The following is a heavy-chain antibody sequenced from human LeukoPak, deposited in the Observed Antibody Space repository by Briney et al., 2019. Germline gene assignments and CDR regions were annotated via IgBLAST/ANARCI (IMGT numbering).Heavy chain of an antibody. V-gene: IGHV4-38-2*02. Sequence: SETLSLTCTVSGYSISSGYYWDWIRQPPGKGLEWIGSIYHSGSPYYNSSLKSRVTISVDTSKNQFSLKLSSVTAADTAVYYCARGYGSGSYYNIPKYFDYWGQGTLVTVSS. CDR3: ARGYGSGSYYNIPKYFDY. CDR2: IYHSGSP. J-gene: IGHJ4*02. D-gene: IGHD3-10*01. CDR1: GYSISSGYY.